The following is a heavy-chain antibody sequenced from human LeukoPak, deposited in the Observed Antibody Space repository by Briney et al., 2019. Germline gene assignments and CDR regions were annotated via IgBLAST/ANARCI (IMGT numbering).Heavy chain of an antibody. J-gene: IGHJ4*02. D-gene: IGHD5-24*01. V-gene: IGHV3-53*01. CDR3: ARGDGYNFWEY. Sequence: GGSLRLSCAASGFTVSSNYMSWVRQAPRKGLEWVSVIYSAVGGGATYYADSVTGRFTISRDSSMSTLYLQMNSLRVEDTAVYYCARGDGYNFWEYWGQGTLVTVSS. CDR1: GFTVSSNY. CDR2: IYSAVGGGAT.